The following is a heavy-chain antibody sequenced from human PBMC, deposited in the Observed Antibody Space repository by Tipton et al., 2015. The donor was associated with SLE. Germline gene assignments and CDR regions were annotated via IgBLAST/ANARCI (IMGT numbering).Heavy chain of an antibody. CDR3: TTGPRLVASIPGAAS. J-gene: IGHJ5*02. V-gene: IGHV3-15*01. D-gene: IGHD5-12*01. CDR2: SKSKADGGTT. Sequence: SLRLSCAASGFTFSHAWMSWVRQAPGKGLEWVGRSKSKADGGTTDYAAPVTGRFTISRDDSKTTVYLQMNSLKTEDTAVYYCTTGPRLVASIPGAASWGQGTLVTVSS. CDR1: GFTFSHAW.